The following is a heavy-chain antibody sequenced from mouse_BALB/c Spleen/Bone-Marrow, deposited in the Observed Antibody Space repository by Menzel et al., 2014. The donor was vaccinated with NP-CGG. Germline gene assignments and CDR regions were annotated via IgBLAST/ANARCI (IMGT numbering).Heavy chain of an antibody. Sequence: VQGVESGPGLVAPSQSLSITCTVSGFSLTSYGVHWVRQPPGKGLEWLGVIWAGGSANYNSALMSSLSISKDNSKSQVFLKMNSLQTDDTAMSYGAREDYRGDGGHYYVMDYWGQGTSVTVSS. CDR1: GFSLTSYG. V-gene: IGHV2-9*02. D-gene: IGHD2-14*01. CDR2: IWAGGSA. CDR3: AREDYRGDGGHYYVMDY. J-gene: IGHJ4*01.